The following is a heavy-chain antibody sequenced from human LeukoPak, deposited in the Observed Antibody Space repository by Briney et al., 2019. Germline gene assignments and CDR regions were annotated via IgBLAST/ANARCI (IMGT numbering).Heavy chain of an antibody. CDR3: ARDPWGTHAY. V-gene: IGHV3-21*01. Sequence: GGSLRLSCAASGFSSYSLNWDRQAPGKGLEWVSSISSGSDYIYYADSVKGRFTISRDNAKNSLYLQMNSLRAEDTAIYYCARDPWGTHAYWGQGTLVTVSS. CDR1: GFSSYS. CDR2: ISSGSDYI. J-gene: IGHJ4*02. D-gene: IGHD3-16*01.